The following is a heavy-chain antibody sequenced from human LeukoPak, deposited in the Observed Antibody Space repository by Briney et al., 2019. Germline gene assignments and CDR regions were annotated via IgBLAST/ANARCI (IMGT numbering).Heavy chain of an antibody. CDR3: ARQPRYCRGGTCYGSLGQFDY. D-gene: IGHD2-15*01. V-gene: IGHV4-39*01. CDR1: GGSISSSSYY. J-gene: IGHJ4*02. CDR2: ICYSGNT. Sequence: SETLSLTCTVSGGSISSSSYYWGWLPQPPGKELESFGIICYSGNTYYNPSLKNRVTISVDTSKNQFSLTMSSVTAADTAVYYCARQPRYCRGGTCYGSLGQFDYWGQGTLVTVSS.